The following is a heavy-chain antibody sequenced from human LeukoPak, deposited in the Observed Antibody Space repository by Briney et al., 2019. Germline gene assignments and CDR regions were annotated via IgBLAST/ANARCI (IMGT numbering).Heavy chain of an antibody. D-gene: IGHD5-18*01. CDR2: ISHDGTNK. J-gene: IGHJ4*01. CDR1: GFTFTNAG. V-gene: IGHV3-30*01. Sequence: PGGSLRLSCAASGFTFTNAGIHWVRLAAGKGLEWVSFISHDGTNKYYSDSVDGRFTVSRLNSQNTVHLQMTDLRPDDTATYYCASEDVDTGDFWGHGTLVTVSS. CDR3: ASEDVDTGDF.